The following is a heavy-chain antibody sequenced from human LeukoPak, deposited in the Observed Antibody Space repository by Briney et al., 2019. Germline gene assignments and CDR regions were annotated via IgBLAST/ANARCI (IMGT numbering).Heavy chain of an antibody. D-gene: IGHD1-7*01. CDR3: AKDRRSGYNWNYDGLDY. CDR2: ISYDGSNK. CDR1: GFTFSSYG. V-gene: IGHV3-30*18. J-gene: IGHJ4*02. Sequence: GGSLRLSCAASGFTFSSYGMHWVRQAPGKGLEWVAVISYDGSNKYYADSVKGRFTISRDNSKSTLYLQMNSLRAEDTAVYYCAKDRRSGYNWNYDGLDYWGQGTLVTVSS.